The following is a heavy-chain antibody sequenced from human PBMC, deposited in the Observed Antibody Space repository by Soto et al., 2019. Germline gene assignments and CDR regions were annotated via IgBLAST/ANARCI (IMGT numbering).Heavy chain of an antibody. Sequence: GGSLRLSCAASGFTFSSYWMHWVRQAPGKGLVWVSRINSDGSSTSYADSVKGRFTISRDNAKSTLYLQMNSLRAEDTAVYYCARVRNWNSFYYYYGMDVWGQGTTVTVSS. J-gene: IGHJ6*02. D-gene: IGHD1-7*01. CDR2: INSDGSST. V-gene: IGHV3-74*01. CDR1: GFTFSSYW. CDR3: ARVRNWNSFYYYYGMDV.